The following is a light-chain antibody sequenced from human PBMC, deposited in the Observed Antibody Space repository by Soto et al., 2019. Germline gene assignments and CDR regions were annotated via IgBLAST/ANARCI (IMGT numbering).Light chain of an antibody. CDR3: PQYHTWPIT. CDR1: QGVSRK. V-gene: IGKV3-15*01. CDR2: GAS. Sequence: IGMTQSPATLSVAQGERVTFSCRASQGVSRKLAWYQHKPGQAPRLLISGASTGATGIPARFSGSGSGTEFTLTISSLQSEDCAIYYCPQYHTWPITFGGVTKVDI. J-gene: IGKJ4*01.